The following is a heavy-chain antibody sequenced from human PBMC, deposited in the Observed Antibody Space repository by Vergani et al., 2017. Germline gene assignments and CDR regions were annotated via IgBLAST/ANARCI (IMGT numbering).Heavy chain of an antibody. J-gene: IGHJ4*02. Sequence: QLQLQESGPGLVKPSETLSLTCTVSGGSISSSSYYWGWIRQPPGKGLEWIGCIYYSGSTYYNPSLKSRVTISVDTSKNLFSLKLSSVTAADTAVYYCARHVRRYSGSLGEGLDYWGQGTLVTVSS. V-gene: IGHV4-39*01. CDR3: ARHVRRYSGSLGEGLDY. CDR1: GGSISSSSYY. CDR2: IYYSGST. D-gene: IGHD1-26*01.